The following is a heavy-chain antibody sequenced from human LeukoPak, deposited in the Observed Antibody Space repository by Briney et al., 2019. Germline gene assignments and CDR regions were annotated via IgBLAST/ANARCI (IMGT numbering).Heavy chain of an antibody. CDR3: ARRYPEGYSYIDI. CDR1: GGSISSSSYY. CDR2: INHSGST. J-gene: IGHJ3*02. Sequence: KPSETLSLTCTVSGGSISSSSYYWTWIRQSPGKGLEWIGEINHSGSTNYNPSLKSRVTISVDTSKNQFSLKLSSVTAADTAVYYCARRYPEGYSYIDIWGQGTMVTDSS. V-gene: IGHV4-39*07. D-gene: IGHD5-24*01.